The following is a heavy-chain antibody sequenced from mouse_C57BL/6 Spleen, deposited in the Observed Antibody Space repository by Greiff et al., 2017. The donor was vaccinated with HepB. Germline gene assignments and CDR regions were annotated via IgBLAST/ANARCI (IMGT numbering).Heavy chain of an antibody. Sequence: QVHVKQSGPELVKPGASVKISCKASGYAFSSSWMNWVKQRPGKGLEWIGRIYPGDGDTNYNGKFKGKATLTADKSSSTAYMQLSSLTSEDSAVYFCAREPPTTVVAFYYFDYWGQGTTLTVSS. D-gene: IGHD1-1*01. CDR3: AREPPTTVVAFYYFDY. J-gene: IGHJ2*01. CDR2: IYPGDGDT. V-gene: IGHV1-82*01. CDR1: GYAFSSSW.